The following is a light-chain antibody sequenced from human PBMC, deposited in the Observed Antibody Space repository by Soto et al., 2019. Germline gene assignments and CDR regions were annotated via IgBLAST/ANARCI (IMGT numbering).Light chain of an antibody. CDR3: QQYNNWPRT. V-gene: IGKV3-15*01. CDR1: QSVNSN. Sequence: EILMTQSLATLSVTTREGDTLSCRASQSVNSNLAWYQQKPGQAPRLLVYGAGNRATGIPARFSGSGSGTEFTLTISSLQSEDFAVYYCQQYNNWPRTFGQGTKVDIK. J-gene: IGKJ1*01. CDR2: GAG.